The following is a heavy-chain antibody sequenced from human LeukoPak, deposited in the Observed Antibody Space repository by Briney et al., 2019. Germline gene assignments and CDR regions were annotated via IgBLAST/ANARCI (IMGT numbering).Heavy chain of an antibody. J-gene: IGHJ6*03. D-gene: IGHD3-22*01. CDR3: ARDRSVVVITSNLDYYYMDV. CDR2: IHTSGTM. Sequence: SETLSLTCTVSGGSISSYYWSWIRQPAGRGLEWIGHIHTSGTMNYNASLKSRVRISVETSKNQFSLRLSSVTAADTAVYYCARDRSVVVITSNLDYYYMDVWGKGTTVTVSS. V-gene: IGHV4-4*07. CDR1: GGSISSYY.